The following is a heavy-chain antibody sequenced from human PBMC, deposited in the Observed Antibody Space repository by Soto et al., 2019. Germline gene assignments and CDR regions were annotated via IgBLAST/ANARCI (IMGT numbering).Heavy chain of an antibody. D-gene: IGHD3-9*01. V-gene: IGHV1-3*01. CDR1: GYTFTSYA. J-gene: IGHJ5*02. Sequence: QVQLVQSGAEVKKPGASVKVSCKASGYTFTSYAMHWVRQAPGQRLEWMGWINAGNGNTKYSQKFQGRVTITRDTSASTAYMELSSLRSEDTAVYYCARNGRGILRAAQGSGFDPWGQGTLVTVSS. CDR3: ARNGRGILRAAQGSGFDP. CDR2: INAGNGNT.